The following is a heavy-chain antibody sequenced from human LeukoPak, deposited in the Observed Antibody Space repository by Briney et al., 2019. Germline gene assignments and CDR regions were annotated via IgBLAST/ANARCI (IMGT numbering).Heavy chain of an antibody. V-gene: IGHV3-21*01. CDR3: AGGSGSYYLRFDY. CDR2: ISSSSSHI. D-gene: IGHD1-26*01. CDR1: GFTFSSYS. J-gene: IGHJ4*02. Sequence: PGGSLRLSCAASGFTFSSYSMNWVRQAPGKGLEWVSSISSSSSHIYYADSVKGRFTISRDNAKNSLYLQMNSPRAEHTAVYYCAGGSGSYYLRFDYWGQGTLVTVSS.